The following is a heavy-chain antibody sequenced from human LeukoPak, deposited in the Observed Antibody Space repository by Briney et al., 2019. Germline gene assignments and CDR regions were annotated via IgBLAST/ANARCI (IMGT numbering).Heavy chain of an antibody. D-gene: IGHD3-3*01. J-gene: IGHJ4*02. CDR3: ARAGYDDFWSGYYIVDY. CDR2: ISTSSTTI. V-gene: IGHV3-48*01. CDR1: GFTFSSYS. Sequence: GGSLRLSCAASGFTFSSYSMNWVRQAPGKGLEWVSYISTSSTTIYYADSVKGRFTISRDNAENSLYLQMNSLRAVDTAVYYCARAGYDDFWSGYYIVDYWGQGTLVTVSS.